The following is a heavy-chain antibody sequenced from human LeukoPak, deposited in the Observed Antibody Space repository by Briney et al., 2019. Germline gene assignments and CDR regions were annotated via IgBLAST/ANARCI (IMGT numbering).Heavy chain of an antibody. CDR1: GFTFSSYW. J-gene: IGHJ4*02. V-gene: IGHV3-7*01. CDR3: AGGSYSYGLDY. Sequence: GGSLRLSCAASGFTFSSYWMSWVRQAPGKGLEWVANIKQDGSEKYYVDSMKGRFTISRDNAKNSLYLQMNSLRAEDTAVYYCAGGSYSYGLDYWGQGTLVTVSS. CDR2: IKQDGSEK. D-gene: IGHD5-18*01.